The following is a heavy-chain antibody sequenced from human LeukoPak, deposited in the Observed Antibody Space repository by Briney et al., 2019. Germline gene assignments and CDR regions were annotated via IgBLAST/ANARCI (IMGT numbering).Heavy chain of an antibody. J-gene: IGHJ4*02. D-gene: IGHD6-13*01. Sequence: PGGSLRLSCAASGFTFSSYGMHWVRQASGKGLEWVAVISYDGSNKYYADSVKGRFTISRDNSKNTLYLQMNSLRAEDTAVYYCAKEIGSSSWYFDYWGQGTLVTVSS. V-gene: IGHV3-30*18. CDR3: AKEIGSSSWYFDY. CDR2: ISYDGSNK. CDR1: GFTFSSYG.